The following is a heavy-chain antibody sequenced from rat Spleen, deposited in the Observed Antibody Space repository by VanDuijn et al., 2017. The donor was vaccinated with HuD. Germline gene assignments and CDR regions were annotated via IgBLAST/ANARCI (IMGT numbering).Heavy chain of an antibody. D-gene: IGHD2-2*01. V-gene: IGHV5-29*01. CDR2: ISFDGGRN. J-gene: IGHJ1*01. Sequence: EVHLVESGGGLVQPGRSLKLSCAASGFTFSSFAMAWVRQAPTKGLEWVATISFDGGRNFYRDSVKGRFTISRDNAKRSLYLQMDSLRFEDTATYYCARAGYLRDWYFDFWGPGTMVTVSS. CDR3: ARAGYLRDWYFDF. CDR1: GFTFSSFA.